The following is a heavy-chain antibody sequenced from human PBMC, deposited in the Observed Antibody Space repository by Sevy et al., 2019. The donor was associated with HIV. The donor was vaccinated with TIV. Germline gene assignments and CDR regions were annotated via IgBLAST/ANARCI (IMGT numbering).Heavy chain of an antibody. CDR3: AIGRSPWSPFDY. CDR1: GGTFTSYA. J-gene: IGHJ4*02. CDR2: IIPMFGST. Sequence: ASVKVSCKASGGTFTSYAIIWVRQAPGQGLEWMGGIIPMFGSTNYAQKFQGRVTITADESTSTAYIELSSLRSGDTAGYYCAIGRSPWSPFDYLGQGNLVTVSS. V-gene: IGHV1-69*13. D-gene: IGHD3-3*01.